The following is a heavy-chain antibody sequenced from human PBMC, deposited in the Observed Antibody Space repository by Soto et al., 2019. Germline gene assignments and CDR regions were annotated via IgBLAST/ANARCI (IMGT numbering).Heavy chain of an antibody. CDR2: ISYDGSNK. Sequence: GGSLRLSCAASGFTFSSYGMHWVRQAPGKELEWVAFISYDGSNKYYADSVKGRFTISRDNSKNTLYLQMNSLRAEDTAVYYCAKNIAVAGIGVDYWGQGTLVTVSS. V-gene: IGHV3-30*18. CDR3: AKNIAVAGIGVDY. D-gene: IGHD6-19*01. J-gene: IGHJ4*02. CDR1: GFTFSSYG.